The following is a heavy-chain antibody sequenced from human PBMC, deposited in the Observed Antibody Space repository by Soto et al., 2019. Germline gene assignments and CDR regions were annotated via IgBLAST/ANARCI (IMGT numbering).Heavy chain of an antibody. CDR2: ISGSGGST. CDR1: GFTFSSYA. D-gene: IGHD3-10*01. CDR3: AKNPGSYYYYGMDV. J-gene: IGHJ6*02. V-gene: IGHV3-23*01. Sequence: PGGSLRLSCAASGFTFSSYAMSWVRQAPGKGLEWVSAISGSGGSTYYADSVKGRFTISRDNSKRGLYLQMNSLRAEDTAVYYCAKNPGSYYYYGMDVWGQGTTVTV.